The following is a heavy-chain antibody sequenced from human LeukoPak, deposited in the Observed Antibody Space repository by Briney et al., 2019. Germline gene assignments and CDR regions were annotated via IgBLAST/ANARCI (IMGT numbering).Heavy chain of an antibody. Sequence: GGSLSLSCAASGFTFSSFYMHGVREAPGEGRVWVSRIITDGSSTHYPNSVKGRFTISRDNAKNTMHLQMNSLTAEDTAVYYCTRWSYTSGSTAYWGQGTLVTVSS. V-gene: IGHV3-74*01. CDR1: GFTFSSFY. CDR3: TRWSYTSGSTAY. CDR2: IITDGSST. D-gene: IGHD6-19*01. J-gene: IGHJ4*02.